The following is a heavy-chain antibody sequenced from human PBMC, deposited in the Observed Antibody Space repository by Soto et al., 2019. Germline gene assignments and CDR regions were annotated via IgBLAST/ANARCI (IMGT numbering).Heavy chain of an antibody. CDR2: INPSGGST. CDR3: ARDLLHYSSEGCYFDY. V-gene: IGHV1-46*03. Sequence: ASVKVSCKASGYTFTSYYMHWVRQAPGQGLEWMGIINPSGGSTSYAQKFQGRVTMTRDTSTSTVYMELSSLRSEDTAVYYCARDLLHYSSEGCYFDYWGQGTLVTVSS. D-gene: IGHD6-19*01. CDR1: GYTFTSYY. J-gene: IGHJ4*02.